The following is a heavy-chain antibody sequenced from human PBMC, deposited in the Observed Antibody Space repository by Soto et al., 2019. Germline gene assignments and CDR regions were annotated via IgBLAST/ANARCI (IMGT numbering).Heavy chain of an antibody. J-gene: IGHJ4*02. CDR1: GFTFSSYA. Sequence: GGSLRLSCAASGFTFSSYAMHWVRQAPGKGLEWVAVISYDGSNKYYADSVKGRFTISRDNSKNTLYLQMNSLRAEDTAVYYCARSGPLYCSSTSCYPDYWGQGTLVTVSS. V-gene: IGHV3-30-3*01. D-gene: IGHD2-2*01. CDR3: ARSGPLYCSSTSCYPDY. CDR2: ISYDGSNK.